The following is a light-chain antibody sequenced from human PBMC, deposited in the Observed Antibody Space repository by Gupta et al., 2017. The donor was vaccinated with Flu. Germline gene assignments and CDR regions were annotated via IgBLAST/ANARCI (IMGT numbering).Light chain of an antibody. Sequence: GARATRSCRASQSVSSYLAWYQQKPGQAPRLLIYDASSRATGIPARFSGSGSGTDFTLTISSLEPEDFAVYYCQQRSNWRVTFGQGTRLEIK. CDR2: DAS. J-gene: IGKJ5*01. CDR3: QQRSNWRVT. V-gene: IGKV3-11*01. CDR1: QSVSSY.